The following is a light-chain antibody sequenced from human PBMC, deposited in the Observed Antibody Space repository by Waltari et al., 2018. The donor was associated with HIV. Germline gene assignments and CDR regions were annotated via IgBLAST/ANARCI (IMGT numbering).Light chain of an antibody. CDR3: QAWDSSSAVV. J-gene: IGLJ2*01. Sequence: SYELTQPPSVSVSPGQTASTTCSGDKLGDTYASWYQQKPGQSPGLGIYQNSKRPSGIPERFSGSNSGDTATLTISGTQAVDEADYYCQAWDSSSAVVFGGGTKLTVL. CDR1: KLGDTY. CDR2: QNS. V-gene: IGLV3-1*01.